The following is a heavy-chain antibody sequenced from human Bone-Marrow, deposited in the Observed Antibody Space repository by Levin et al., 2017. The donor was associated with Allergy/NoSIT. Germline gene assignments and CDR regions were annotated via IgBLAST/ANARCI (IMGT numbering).Heavy chain of an antibody. V-gene: IGHV4-31*03. J-gene: IGHJ1*01. CDR3: ARVKSKGSGKAFQY. Sequence: SQTLSLTCTVSGDSVRNGIYYWSWIRQHPGKGLEWIGHIYYGGSTYYNPSLKSRVDISLDTSQNQFSLRLTSVTAADTAVYYCARVKSKGSGKAFQYWGQRALVTVSS. CDR2: IYYGGST. D-gene: IGHD4-11*01. CDR1: GDSVRNGIYY.